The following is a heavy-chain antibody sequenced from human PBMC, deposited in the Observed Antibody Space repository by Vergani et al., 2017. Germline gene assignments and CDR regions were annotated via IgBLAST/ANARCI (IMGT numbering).Heavy chain of an antibody. CDR3: AREYYSSGWYYFDY. CDR1: GFTVSSNY. CDR2: IYSGGST. V-gene: IGHV3-53*01. D-gene: IGHD6-19*01. J-gene: IGHJ4*02. Sequence: EVQLVESGGGLIQPGGSLRLSCAASGFTVSSNYMSWVRQAPGKGLEWVSVIYSGGSTYYADSVKGRFTISRDKSKKTRYLQMNSLRAEDTAVYYCAREYYSSGWYYFDYWGQGTLVTVSS.